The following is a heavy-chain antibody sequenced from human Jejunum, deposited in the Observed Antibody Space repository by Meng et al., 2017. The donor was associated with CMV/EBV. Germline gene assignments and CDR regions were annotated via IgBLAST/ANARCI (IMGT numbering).Heavy chain of an antibody. CDR3: ARLYCSGGSCYTIDY. CDR2: INTNTGNP. V-gene: IGHV7-4-1*02. CDR1: GYTFTSYA. J-gene: IGHJ4*02. D-gene: IGHD2-15*01. Sequence: QVQRFTYGSELKTPGASVKVSGKASGYTFTSYAMNWVRQAPGQGLEWMGWINTNTGNPTYAQGFTGRFVFSLDTSVSTAYLQISSLKAADTAVYYCARLYCSGGSCYTIDYWGQGTLVTVSS.